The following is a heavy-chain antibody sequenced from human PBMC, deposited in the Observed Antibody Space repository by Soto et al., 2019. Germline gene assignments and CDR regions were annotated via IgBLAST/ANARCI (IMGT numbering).Heavy chain of an antibody. D-gene: IGHD3-10*01. Sequence: VGSLRLSCAAPGFTFSTYTMNWVRQAPGKGLEWISSISSGSSYIYYAGSVKGRFTISRDNAKNSLFLQMNSLRADDTAVYYCARDILSGGAYPDSWGQGTKVTVSS. J-gene: IGHJ5*01. CDR1: GFTFSTYT. CDR3: ARDILSGGAYPDS. V-gene: IGHV3-21*01. CDR2: ISSGSSYI.